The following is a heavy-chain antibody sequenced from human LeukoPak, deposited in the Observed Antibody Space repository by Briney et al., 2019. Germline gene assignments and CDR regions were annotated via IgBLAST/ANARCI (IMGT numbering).Heavy chain of an antibody. CDR3: AKDRAYYYDSSGYYYGSYYFDY. V-gene: IGHV3-48*03. J-gene: IGHJ4*02. Sequence: PGGSLRLSCAASGFTFSSYEMNWVRQAPGKGLEWVSYISSSGSTIYYADSVKGRFTISRDNAKNSLYLQMNSLRAEDTAVYYCAKDRAYYYDSSGYYYGSYYFDYWGQGTLVTVSS. CDR2: ISSSGSTI. D-gene: IGHD3-22*01. CDR1: GFTFSSYE.